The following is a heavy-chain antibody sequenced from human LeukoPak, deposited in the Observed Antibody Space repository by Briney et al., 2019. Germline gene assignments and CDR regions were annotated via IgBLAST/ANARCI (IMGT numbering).Heavy chain of an antibody. CDR1: GGSFSGYY. CDR3: ARARYANAWYAFDI. J-gene: IGHJ3*02. V-gene: IGHV4-34*01. Sequence: PSETLSLTCAVYGGSFSGYYWSWIRQPPGKGLEWIGEINHSGSTNCNPSLKSRVSISVDTSKNQFSLKLSSVTAADTAVYYCARARYANAWYAFDIWGQGTMVTVSS. D-gene: IGHD2-2*01. CDR2: INHSGST.